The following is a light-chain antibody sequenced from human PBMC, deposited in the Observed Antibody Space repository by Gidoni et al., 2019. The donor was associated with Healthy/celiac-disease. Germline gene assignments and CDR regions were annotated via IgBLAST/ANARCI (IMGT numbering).Light chain of an antibody. Sequence: EMVLTESPATLSLSRLEGATLSCRASQCVSSYLAWSQQTPGQAPRLLIYDAANRATGIPARFRGSGSGTACTLTLSSLLPEEFAVYYCQQRSNLPLTFGGGTKVEIK. V-gene: IGKV3-11*01. CDR1: QCVSSY. CDR3: QQRSNLPLT. CDR2: DAA. J-gene: IGKJ4*01.